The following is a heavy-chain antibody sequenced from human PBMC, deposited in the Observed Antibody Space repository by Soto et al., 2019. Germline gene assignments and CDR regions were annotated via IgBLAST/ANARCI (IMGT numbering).Heavy chain of an antibody. CDR2: VRGDNGHR. Sequence: QVQLVQSGAEVKKPGASVKVSCKASGYIFSTHGISWVRQVPGQGLEWMGWVRGDNGHRNYAQSLQGRFTMTTDTSTNTAYMELRSLRSDDTAQYYCARHLGYCRSGTCYREWCDPWGQGTLVTVSS. CDR3: ARHLGYCRSGTCYREWCDP. CDR1: GYIFSTHG. J-gene: IGHJ5*02. V-gene: IGHV1-18*01. D-gene: IGHD2-15*01.